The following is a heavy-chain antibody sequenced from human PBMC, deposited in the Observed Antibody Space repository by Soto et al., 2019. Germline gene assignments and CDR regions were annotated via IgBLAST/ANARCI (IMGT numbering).Heavy chain of an antibody. V-gene: IGHV3-21*01. Sequence: EVQLVESGGGLVKPGGSLRLSCAASGFTFSSYSMNWVRQAPGKGLEWVSSTSSSSSYIYYADSVKGRFTISRDNAKNSLYLQMNILRAEDTAVYYCARKRDWYFDLWGRGTLVTVSS. J-gene: IGHJ2*01. CDR3: ARKRDWYFDL. CDR1: GFTFSSYS. CDR2: TSSSSSYI.